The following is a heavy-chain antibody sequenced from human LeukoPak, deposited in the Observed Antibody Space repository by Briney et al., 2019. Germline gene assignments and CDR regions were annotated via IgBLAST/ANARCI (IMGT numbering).Heavy chain of an antibody. D-gene: IGHD1-20*01. V-gene: IGHV3-11*01. J-gene: IGHJ4*02. Sequence: GGSLRLSCAASGFTFSDYYMSWIRQAPGKGLEWVSYISSSGSTLYHADSVKGRITISRDNAKNSLYLQMNSLRAEDTAVYYCARRRYNWNAIDYWGQGTLVTVSS. CDR3: ARRRYNWNAIDY. CDR1: GFTFSDYY. CDR2: ISSSGSTL.